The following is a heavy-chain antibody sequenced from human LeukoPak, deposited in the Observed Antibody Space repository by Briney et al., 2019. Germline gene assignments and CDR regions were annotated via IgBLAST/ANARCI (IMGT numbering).Heavy chain of an antibody. CDR2: ISSSGSTI. V-gene: IGHV3-48*04. D-gene: IGHD6-13*01. J-gene: IGHJ4*02. CDR1: GFTFSSYS. CDR3: VRGKAAAAY. Sequence: GGSLRLSCEASGFTFSSYSMNWVRQAPGKGLEWVSYISSSGSTIYYADSVKGRFTISRDNAKNSLYLQMNNLRAEDTADYYCVRGKAAAAYWGQGTLVTVSS.